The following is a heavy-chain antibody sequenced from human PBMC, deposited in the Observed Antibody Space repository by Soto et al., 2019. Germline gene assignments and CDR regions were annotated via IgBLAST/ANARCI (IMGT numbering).Heavy chain of an antibody. CDR1: GYTFTGYY. J-gene: IGHJ6*02. CDR3: AREKIVAGFYYGLDV. CDR2: INANSGGA. Sequence: QVQLVQSGAEVKKPGASVRVSCKGLGYTFTGYYIHWIRQAPGQGLEWLAWINANSGGASHAQKFQGRVTMTRDTSISTVYMELNRLTSDDTAVYYCAREKIVAGFYYGLDVWGQGTTVTVSS. V-gene: IGHV1-2*02. D-gene: IGHD5-12*01.